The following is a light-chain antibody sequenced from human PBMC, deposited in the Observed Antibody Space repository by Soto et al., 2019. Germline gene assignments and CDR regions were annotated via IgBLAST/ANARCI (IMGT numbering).Light chain of an antibody. CDR2: GVS. CDR3: QQYNNWPRT. V-gene: IGKV1-39*01. Sequence: DIQMTQSPSSLSASVGDRVTITCRASQSTRSYLNWYQQKQGKAPKLLIYGVSNLQSGVPSRFSVTESGTDLTLTIRSLQSEDGAVYDGQQYNNWPRTFGQGTKVDIK. J-gene: IGKJ1*01. CDR1: QSTRSY.